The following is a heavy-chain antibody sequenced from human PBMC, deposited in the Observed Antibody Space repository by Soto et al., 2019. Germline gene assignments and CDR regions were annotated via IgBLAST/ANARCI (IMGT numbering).Heavy chain of an antibody. Sequence: SETLWLTCTVSGGSIRSYYWSSIRQPPGKGLEWVGYVYYSGSTNYNPSLKSRVTISVDTSKTQFSLKLSSVTAADTAVYYCARDRWGYCSSTSCSSYYYYGMDVWGQGTTVP. J-gene: IGHJ6*02. D-gene: IGHD2-2*01. CDR2: VYYSGST. CDR3: ARDRWGYCSSTSCSSYYYYGMDV. CDR1: GGSIRSYY. V-gene: IGHV4-59*01.